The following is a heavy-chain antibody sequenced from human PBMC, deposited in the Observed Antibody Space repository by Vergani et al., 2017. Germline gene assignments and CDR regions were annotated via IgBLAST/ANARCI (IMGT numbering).Heavy chain of an antibody. D-gene: IGHD5-18*01. CDR1: GGPFSSYA. Sequence: QVQLVQSGAEVKKPGSSVTVSCKASGGPFSSYAIRWVRQAPGQGLEWMGRIIPILGIAHYAQKFQGRVTITADKSTSTAYMELSSLRSEDTAVYYCADVDTAMVTDYWGQGTLVTVSS. CDR3: ADVDTAMVTDY. CDR2: IIPILGIA. J-gene: IGHJ4*02. V-gene: IGHV1-69*09.